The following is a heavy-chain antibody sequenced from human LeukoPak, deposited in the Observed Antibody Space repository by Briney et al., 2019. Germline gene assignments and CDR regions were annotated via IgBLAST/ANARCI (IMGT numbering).Heavy chain of an antibody. D-gene: IGHD3-10*01. CDR3: AGLPGFGGFDY. V-gene: IGHV4-38-2*02. CDR2: IYHSGST. CDR1: GYSISSGYY. Sequence: SETLSLTCTVSGYSISSGYYWGWIRQPPGKGLEWIGSIYHSGSTYYNPSLKSRVTMSVDTSKNQFSVKLSSVTAADTAVYYCAGLPGFGGFDYWGQGTLVTVSS. J-gene: IGHJ4*02.